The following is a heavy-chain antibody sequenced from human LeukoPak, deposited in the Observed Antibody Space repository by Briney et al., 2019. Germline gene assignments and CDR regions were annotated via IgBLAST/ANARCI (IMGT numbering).Heavy chain of an antibody. CDR3: ARARLGGYFYYCMDV. D-gene: IGHD3-10*01. Sequence: ASVKVSCKASGYTFSGYYMHWVRQAPGQGLEWMGWINPNSGGTNYAQKFQGRVTMTRDTSISTAYMELSRLRSDDTAEYYCARARLGGYFYYCMDVWGKGTMVIVPS. V-gene: IGHV1-2*02. CDR2: INPNSGGT. CDR1: GYTFSGYY. J-gene: IGHJ6*03.